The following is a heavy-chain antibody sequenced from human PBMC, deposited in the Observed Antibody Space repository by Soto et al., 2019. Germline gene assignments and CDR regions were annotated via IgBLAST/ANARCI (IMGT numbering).Heavy chain of an antibody. V-gene: IGHV3-30*18. D-gene: IGHD3-10*01. CDR3: AKEEVGFGDKGDGY. CDR2: ISYDGSNK. Sequence: QVQLVESGGGVVQPGRSLRLSCAASGFTFSSYGMHWVRQAPGKGLEWVAVISYDGSNKYYADSVKGRFTISRDNSKNTLYLQMNSLRAEDTAVYYCAKEEVGFGDKGDGYWGQGTLVNVSS. J-gene: IGHJ4*02. CDR1: GFTFSSYG.